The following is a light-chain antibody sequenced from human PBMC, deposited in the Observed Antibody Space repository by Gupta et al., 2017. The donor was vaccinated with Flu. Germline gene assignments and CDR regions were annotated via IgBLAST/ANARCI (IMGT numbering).Light chain of an antibody. Sequence: EIVLTQSPGTLSLSPGEGATLSCRASQTVNSSYLAWYQQKPGQAPRLLIYGASNRATGIPDRFGGSGSGTDFTLTISRLEPEDFAVYYCHQYVDSPGFGQGTKVEIK. J-gene: IGKJ1*01. CDR3: HQYVDSPG. CDR1: QTVNSSY. CDR2: GAS. V-gene: IGKV3-20*01.